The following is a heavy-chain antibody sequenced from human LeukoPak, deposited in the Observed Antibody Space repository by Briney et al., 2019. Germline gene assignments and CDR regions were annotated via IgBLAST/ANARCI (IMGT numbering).Heavy chain of an antibody. Sequence: GESLRISCKGSGYSFTSYWISWVRQMPGKGLEWMGRIDPSDSYTNYSPSFQGHVTISADKSINTAYLQWSSLKASDTAMYYCARRVRGSVYYSPWFAPWARGPLVTVSS. D-gene: IGHD3-3*01. CDR3: ARRVRGSVYYSPWFAP. CDR2: IDPSDSYT. V-gene: IGHV5-10-1*01. CDR1: GYSFTSYW. J-gene: IGHJ5*02.